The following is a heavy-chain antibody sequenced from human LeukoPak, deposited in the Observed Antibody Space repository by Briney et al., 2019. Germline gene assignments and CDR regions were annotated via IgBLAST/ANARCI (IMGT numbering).Heavy chain of an antibody. CDR1: GYTLSSYY. Sequence: ASVKVSCKASGYTLSSYYMDWVRQAPGQGREWMGMIDPSDGSTTYAQKFQGRVTVTRDTSTSTVFMELSSLRSEDTAVYYCARDRSGLYYFDYWGQGTPVSVSS. CDR2: IDPSDGST. J-gene: IGHJ4*02. V-gene: IGHV1-46*01. CDR3: ARDRSGLYYFDY. D-gene: IGHD3-22*01.